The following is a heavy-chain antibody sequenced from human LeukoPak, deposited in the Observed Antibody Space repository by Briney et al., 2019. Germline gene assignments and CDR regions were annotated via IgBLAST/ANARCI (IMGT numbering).Heavy chain of an antibody. V-gene: IGHV4-30-2*01. CDR1: GGSISSGGYY. Sequence: PSQTLSLTCTVSGGSISSGGYYWSWIRQPPGKGLEWIGEINHSGSTNYNPSLKSRVTISVDTSKNQFSLKLSSVTAADTAVYYCARGRGSGSYYGYYYGMDVWGQGTTVTVSS. CDR2: INHSGST. J-gene: IGHJ6*02. CDR3: ARGRGSGSYYGYYYGMDV. D-gene: IGHD3-10*01.